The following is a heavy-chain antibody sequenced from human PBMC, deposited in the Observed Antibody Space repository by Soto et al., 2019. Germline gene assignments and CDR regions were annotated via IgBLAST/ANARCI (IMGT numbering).Heavy chain of an antibody. CDR2: IYTSGST. CDR1: GGSISSYY. Sequence: SETVSLTCTVSGGSISSYYWSWIRQPAGKGLEWIGRIYTSGSTNYNPSLKSRVTMSVDTSKNQFSLKLSSVTAADTAVYYCARVGYDFWSGYYTRAFDIWGQGTMVTVSS. V-gene: IGHV4-4*07. D-gene: IGHD3-3*01. J-gene: IGHJ3*02. CDR3: ARVGYDFWSGYYTRAFDI.